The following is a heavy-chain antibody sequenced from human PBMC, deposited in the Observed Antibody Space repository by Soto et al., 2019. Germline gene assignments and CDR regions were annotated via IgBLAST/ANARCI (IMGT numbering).Heavy chain of an antibody. D-gene: IGHD6-6*01. CDR1: GTSMTGHF. J-gene: IGHJ6*02. Sequence: PSETLSLTCTVSGTSMTGHFWTWMRQPPGKGLEWIGYGYYSGSTLYNPSLKSRVTMSLDTSKNHFSLRLSSVTSADTAVYYCARQDLRHLHGMDVWGQGTTVTVSS. CDR2: GYYSGST. V-gene: IGHV4-59*11. CDR3: ARQDLRHLHGMDV.